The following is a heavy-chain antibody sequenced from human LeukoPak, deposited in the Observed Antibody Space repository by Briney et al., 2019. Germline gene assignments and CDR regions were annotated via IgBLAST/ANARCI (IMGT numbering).Heavy chain of an antibody. Sequence: GGSLRLSCAASGFTFSNAWMSWVRQAPGKGLEWVGRIKSKTDGGTTDYAAPVKGRFTISRDDSKNTLYLQMNSLKTEDTAVYYCTTDITQYDYVWGSYRQFDYWGQGTLVTVSS. V-gene: IGHV3-15*01. CDR3: TTDITQYDYVWGSYRQFDY. CDR2: IKSKTDGGTT. J-gene: IGHJ4*02. D-gene: IGHD3-16*02. CDR1: GFTFSNAW.